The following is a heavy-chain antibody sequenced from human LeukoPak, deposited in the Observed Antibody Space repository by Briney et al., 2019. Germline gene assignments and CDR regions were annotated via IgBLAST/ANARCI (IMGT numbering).Heavy chain of an antibody. CDR3: ARLSSHYGDYKVDP. CDR2: MNPHSGKT. Sequence: ASVRVSCKASGYPFNNYDINWVRQATGQGLEWMGWMNPHSGKTGYAQNFQGRVTMTRDTSISTAYMELSSLRSEDTAVYYCARLSSHYGDYKVDPWGQGTLVTVSS. D-gene: IGHD4-17*01. J-gene: IGHJ5*02. V-gene: IGHV1-8*01. CDR1: GYPFNNYD.